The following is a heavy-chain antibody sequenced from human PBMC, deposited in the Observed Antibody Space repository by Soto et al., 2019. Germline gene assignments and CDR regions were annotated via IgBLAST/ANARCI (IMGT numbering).Heavy chain of an antibody. CDR2: IYYSGST. J-gene: IGHJ3*02. D-gene: IGHD6-19*01. CDR3: ARDTYSRGWSASHAFDI. CDR1: GGSISSSSYY. Sequence: PSETLSLTCTVSGGSISSSSYYWGWIRQPPGKGLEWIGSIYYSGSTYYNPSLKSRVTISVDTSKNQFSLKLSSVTAADTAVYYCARDTYSRGWSASHAFDIWGQGTMVTVSS. V-gene: IGHV4-39*02.